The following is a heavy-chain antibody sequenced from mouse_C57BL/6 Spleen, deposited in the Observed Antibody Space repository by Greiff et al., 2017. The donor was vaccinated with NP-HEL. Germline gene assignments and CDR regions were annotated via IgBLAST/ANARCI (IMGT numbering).Heavy chain of an antibody. CDR3: ARDYYGSSYNWFAY. CDR2: IDPSDSYT. J-gene: IGHJ3*01. D-gene: IGHD1-1*01. Sequence: QVQLKESGAELVKPGASVKLSCKASGYTFTSYWMQWVKQRPGQGLEWIGEIDPSDSYTNYNQKFKGKATLTVDTSSSTAYMQLSSLTSEDSAVYYCARDYYGSSYNWFAYWGQGTLVTVSA. V-gene: IGHV1-50*01. CDR1: GYTFTSYW.